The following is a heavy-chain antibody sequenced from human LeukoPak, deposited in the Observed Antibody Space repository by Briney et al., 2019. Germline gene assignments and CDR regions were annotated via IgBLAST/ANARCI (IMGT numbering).Heavy chain of an antibody. D-gene: IGHD1-26*01. J-gene: IGHJ4*02. CDR2: ISSSSNPT. CDR3: ATESGTYSGTCFDY. CDR1: GFTFSTCG. V-gene: IGHV3-48*01. Sequence: GGSLRLSCAASGFTFSTCGMHWVRQAPGKGLEWVSYISSSSNPTYYADSVKGRFTISRDNAKNSLYLQMNSLRAEDTAVYYCATESGTYSGTCFDYWGQGTLVTVSS.